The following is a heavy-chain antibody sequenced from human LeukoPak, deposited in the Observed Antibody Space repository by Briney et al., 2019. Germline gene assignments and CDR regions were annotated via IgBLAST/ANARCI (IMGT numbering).Heavy chain of an antibody. CDR1: GASISSSY. J-gene: IGHJ3*02. CDR3: AREETRNYYDSSGYYLDAFDI. CDR2: IYSSGRT. V-gene: IGHV4-4*07. Sequence: PSETLSLTCTVSGASISSSYWSWIRQPAEKGPEWIGRIYSSGRTDYNPSLKSRGTMSVDTSKNQFSLKLSSVTAADTAVYYCAREETRNYYDSSGYYLDAFDIWGQGTMVTVSS. D-gene: IGHD3-22*01.